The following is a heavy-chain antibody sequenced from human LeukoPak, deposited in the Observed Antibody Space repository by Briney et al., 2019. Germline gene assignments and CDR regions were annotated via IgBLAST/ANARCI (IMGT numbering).Heavy chain of an antibody. CDR1: GGSISSYY. Sequence: PSETLSLTCTVSGGSISSYYWSWIRQPPGKGLEWIGYIYYSGSTNYNPSLKSRVTISVDTSKNQFSLKLSSVTAADTAVYYCARAGELLPFYYWGQGTLVTVSS. V-gene: IGHV4-59*01. D-gene: IGHD1-26*01. J-gene: IGHJ4*02. CDR2: IYYSGST. CDR3: ARAGELLPFYY.